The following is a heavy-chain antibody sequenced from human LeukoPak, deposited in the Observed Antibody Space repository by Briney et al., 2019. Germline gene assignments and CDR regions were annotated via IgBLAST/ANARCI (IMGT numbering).Heavy chain of an antibody. Sequence: PSETLSLTCAVYGGSFSGYYWSWIRQPPGKGLEWIGYIDYSGSTNYNPSLKSRVIISVDTSKTQFSLKLSSVTAADTAVYYCARHYYSDPFDYWGQGTLVTVSS. D-gene: IGHD4-17*01. CDR3: ARHYYSDPFDY. J-gene: IGHJ4*02. CDR2: IDYSGST. V-gene: IGHV4-59*01. CDR1: GGSFSGYY.